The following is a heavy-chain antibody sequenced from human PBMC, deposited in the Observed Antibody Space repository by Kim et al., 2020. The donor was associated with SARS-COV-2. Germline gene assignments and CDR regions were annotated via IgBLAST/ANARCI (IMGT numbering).Heavy chain of an antibody. Sequence: YAASGRGRFTLARYNSKNPLYLQMNSLGAEDTAVYYCAKPSPSGGSCLDYWGQGTLVTVSS. J-gene: IGHJ4*02. D-gene: IGHD2-15*01. CDR3: AKPSPSGGSCLDY. V-gene: IGHV3-30-3*02.